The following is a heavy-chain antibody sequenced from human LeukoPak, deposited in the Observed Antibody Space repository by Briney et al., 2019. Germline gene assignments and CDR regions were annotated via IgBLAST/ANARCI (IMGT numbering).Heavy chain of an antibody. V-gene: IGHV3-48*04. D-gene: IGHD1-26*01. J-gene: IGHJ4*02. CDR3: ARDMGYSGSWPGYFDY. CDR1: GFTFSSYS. CDR2: IDTSSSTI. Sequence: QAGGSLRLSCVASGFTFSSYSMSWVRQAPGKGLEWVSYIDTSSSTIYYADSVKGRFTVSRDNAKNSLYLQMKSLRAEDTTVYYCARDMGYSGSWPGYFDYWGQGVLVTVSS.